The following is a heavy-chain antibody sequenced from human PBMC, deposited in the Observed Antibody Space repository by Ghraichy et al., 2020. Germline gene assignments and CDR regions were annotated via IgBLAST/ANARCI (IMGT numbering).Heavy chain of an antibody. D-gene: IGHD3-22*01. CDR2: ISSSSSYI. V-gene: IGHV3-21*01. CDR1: GFTFSSYS. CDR3: ARDLAVWGGPGGSGYYWDYFDY. Sequence: GGSLRLSCAASGFTFSSYSMNWVRQAPGKGLEWVSSISSSSSYIYYADSVKGRFTISRDNAKNSLYLQMNSLRAEDTAVYYCARDLAVWGGPGGSGYYWDYFDYWGQGTLVTVSS. J-gene: IGHJ4*02.